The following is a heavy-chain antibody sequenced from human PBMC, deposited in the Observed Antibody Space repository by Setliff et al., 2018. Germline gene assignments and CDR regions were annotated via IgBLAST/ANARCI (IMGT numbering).Heavy chain of an antibody. D-gene: IGHD3-10*01. CDR2: IFHSGAT. CDR1: GDSVTSHY. J-gene: IGHJ5*02. V-gene: IGHV4-59*02. Sequence: PSETLSLTCSVSGDSVTSHYWSWVRQPPGRGLEWIGYIFHSGATNYNPSLKSRVTISFGTSKNQFSLKLTSVTAADTAVYYCARSGDYGSGRLSPWGQGTLVTVSS. CDR3: ARSGDYGSGRLSP.